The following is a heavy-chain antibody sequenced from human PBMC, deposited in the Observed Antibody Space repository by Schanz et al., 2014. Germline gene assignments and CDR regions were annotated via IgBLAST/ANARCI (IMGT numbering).Heavy chain of an antibody. D-gene: IGHD1-1*01. V-gene: IGHV3-23*01. CDR1: GFTFSSYA. J-gene: IGHJ4*02. Sequence: EVQLLESGGGLVQPGGSLRLSCAASGFTFSSYAMSWVRQAPGKGLEWVSAISGSGETTYYADSVKGRFTISRDNAKNSLYLQMNGLRAEDTAVFYCARDGAELYYFDDWGQGTLVTVSS. CDR3: ARDGAELYYFDD. CDR2: ISGSGETT.